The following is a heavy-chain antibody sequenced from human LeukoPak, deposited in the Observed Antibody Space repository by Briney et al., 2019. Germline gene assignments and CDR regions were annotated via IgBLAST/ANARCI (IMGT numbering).Heavy chain of an antibody. Sequence: PGGSLRLSCAASVFTFSNFAMTWVRQAPGKGLEWVSTFSGRTTNTYYADSVKGRFTISRLNSENTLYLQMNSLRAEDTAVYYCAKGMLVATTNFDYWGQGALVTVSS. V-gene: IGHV3-23*01. CDR3: AKGMLVATTNFDY. CDR1: VFTFSNFA. CDR2: FSGRTTNT. J-gene: IGHJ4*02. D-gene: IGHD5-24*01.